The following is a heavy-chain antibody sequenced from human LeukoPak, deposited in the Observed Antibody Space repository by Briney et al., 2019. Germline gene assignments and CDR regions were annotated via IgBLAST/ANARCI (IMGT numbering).Heavy chain of an antibody. CDR1: GGSISVGSHY. V-gene: IGHV4-61*02. D-gene: IGHD2-8*01. J-gene: IGHJ5*02. Sequence: SETLSLTCTVSGGSISVGSHYWDWIRRPAGKGLEWIGRIYSSGATNYDPSLKSRVTIFVDTSKSQFSLNVSSVTAADTAVYYCARAGIHCTTSGCYTGWFDLWGQGTPVAVSS. CDR2: IYSSGAT. CDR3: ARAGIHCTTSGCYTGWFDL.